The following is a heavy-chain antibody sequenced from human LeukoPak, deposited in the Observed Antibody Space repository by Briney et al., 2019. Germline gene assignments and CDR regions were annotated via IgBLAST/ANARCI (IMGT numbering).Heavy chain of an antibody. CDR2: INPNSGGT. V-gene: IGHV1-2*02. D-gene: IGHD3-10*01. J-gene: IGHJ4*02. Sequence: ASVKVSCKASGYTFTDYYMHWVRQAPGQGLEWMGWINPNSGGTNYAQKFQGRVTMTRDTSISTAYMELSRLRSDDTAVYYCARGVLWSSRQLFDYWGQGTLVTVSS. CDR1: GYTFTDYY. CDR3: ARGVLWSSRQLFDY.